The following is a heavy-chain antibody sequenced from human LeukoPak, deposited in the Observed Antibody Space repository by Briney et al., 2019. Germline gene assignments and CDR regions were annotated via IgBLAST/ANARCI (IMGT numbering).Heavy chain of an antibody. V-gene: IGHV3-11*01. Sequence: PGGSLRLSCAASGFTFSDSYMSWIRQAPRKGLEYISYISSSGSTIYYADSVKGRFTLSRDNAKNSLSLEMNSLRAEDTAVYYCARGKYSFDYWGQGTLVTVSS. CDR1: GFTFSDSY. CDR2: ISSSGSTI. CDR3: ARGKYSFDY. J-gene: IGHJ4*02.